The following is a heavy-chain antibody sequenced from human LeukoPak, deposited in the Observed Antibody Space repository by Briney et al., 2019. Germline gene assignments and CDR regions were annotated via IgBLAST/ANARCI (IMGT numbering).Heavy chain of an antibody. CDR3: AKGYSGYYAMYYFDY. V-gene: IGHV3-23*01. D-gene: IGHD3-22*01. CDR2: ISGSGGST. CDR1: GFTISSYG. Sequence: GGSLRLSCAASGFTISSYGMSWVRQAPGKGLEWVSAISGSGGSTYSSDSVKGRFTISRDNSRNTLYLQMNSLRVEDTAEYCCAKGYSGYYAMYYFDYWGQGTRVTVSS. J-gene: IGHJ4*02.